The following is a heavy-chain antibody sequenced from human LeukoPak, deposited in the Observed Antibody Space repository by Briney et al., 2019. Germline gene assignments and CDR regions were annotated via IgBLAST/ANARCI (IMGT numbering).Heavy chain of an antibody. CDR1: GFTFSSYW. Sequence: PGGSLRLSCAASGFTFSSYWMHWVRQAPGKGLVWVSRINSDGSSTSYADSVEGRFTISRDNSKNTLYLQMNSLRAEDTAVYYCAKVAAVVMGAADIWGQGTMVTVSS. CDR3: AKVAAVVMGAADI. D-gene: IGHD2-15*01. CDR2: INSDGSST. J-gene: IGHJ3*02. V-gene: IGHV3-74*01.